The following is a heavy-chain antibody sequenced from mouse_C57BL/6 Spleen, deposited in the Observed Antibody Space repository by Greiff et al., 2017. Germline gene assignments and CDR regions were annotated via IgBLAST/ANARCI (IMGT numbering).Heavy chain of an antibody. CDR1: GYTFTSYW. D-gene: IGHD1-1*01. CDR2: IHPNSGST. V-gene: IGHV1-64*01. J-gene: IGHJ2*01. CDR3: ASWAHNYDSGSYSYFDY. Sequence: QVQLQQPGAELVKPGASVKLSCKASGYTFTSYWMHWVKQRPGQGLEWIGMIHPNSGSTNYNEKFKSKATLTVDKSSSTAYMQLSSLTSEDSAVYYCASWAHNYDSGSYSYFDYWGQGTTLTVSS.